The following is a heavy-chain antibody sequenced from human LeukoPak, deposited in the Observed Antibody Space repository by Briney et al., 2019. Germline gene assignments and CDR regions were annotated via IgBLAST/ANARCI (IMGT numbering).Heavy chain of an antibody. Sequence: GGSLRLSCAASGFSFSSYAMSWVRQAPGKGLEWVSAISGSGGSTYYADSVKGRFTISRDNAKNSLYLQMNSLRAEDTAVYYCAELGITMIGGVWGKGTTVTISS. CDR2: ISGSGGST. D-gene: IGHD3-10*02. CDR1: GFSFSSYA. J-gene: IGHJ6*04. V-gene: IGHV3-23*01. CDR3: AELGITMIGGV.